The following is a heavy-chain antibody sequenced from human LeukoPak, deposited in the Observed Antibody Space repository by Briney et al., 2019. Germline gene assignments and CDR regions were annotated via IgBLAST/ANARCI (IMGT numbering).Heavy chain of an antibody. CDR1: GFIISDYY. D-gene: IGHD3-16*01. CDR3: TRQRRGTYYAFDS. V-gene: IGHV3-11*01. Sequence: GGSLRLSCGASGFIISDYYMSWIRQSPGKGLEWISYITSGGASTNYADSVKGRFTISRDKAKNSVALQLNSLRAEDTAVYYCTRQRRGTYYAFDSWGQGTLVTVSS. CDR2: ITSGGAST. J-gene: IGHJ4*02.